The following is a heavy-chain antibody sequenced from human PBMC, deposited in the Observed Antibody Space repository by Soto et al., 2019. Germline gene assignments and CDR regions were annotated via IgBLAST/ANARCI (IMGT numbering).Heavy chain of an antibody. Sequence: PGGSLRLSCAASGFTFSSYGMHWVRQAPGKGLEWVAVIWYDGSNKYYADSVKGRFTISRDNSKNTLYLQMNSLRAEDTAVYYCARDIRNYYGSGSFTGWFDPWGQGTLVTVSS. D-gene: IGHD3-10*01. J-gene: IGHJ5*02. CDR2: IWYDGSNK. V-gene: IGHV3-33*01. CDR3: ARDIRNYYGSGSFTGWFDP. CDR1: GFTFSSYG.